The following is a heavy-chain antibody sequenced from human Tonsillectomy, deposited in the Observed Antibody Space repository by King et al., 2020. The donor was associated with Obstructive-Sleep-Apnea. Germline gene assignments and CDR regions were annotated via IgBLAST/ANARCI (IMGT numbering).Heavy chain of an antibody. Sequence: VQLVESGGGLVQPGRSLRLSCTASGFTFGDYAMNWFRQAPGKGLEWVGFIRSKAYGGTTEYAASVKGRFTVSRDDSKSIGYLQMNSLKTEDTAVYYCTRTYGSGTYLPDYWGQGTLVTVSS. CDR2: IRSKAYGGTT. V-gene: IGHV3-49*03. CDR1: GFTFGDYA. D-gene: IGHD3-10*01. J-gene: IGHJ4*02. CDR3: TRTYGSGTYLPDY.